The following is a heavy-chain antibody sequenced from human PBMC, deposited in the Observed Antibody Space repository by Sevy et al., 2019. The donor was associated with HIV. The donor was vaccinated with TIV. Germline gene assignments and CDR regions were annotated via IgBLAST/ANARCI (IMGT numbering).Heavy chain of an antibody. CDR3: GKDAQYCGGGNCYTRNLHYTDH. CDR2: VSGDSNAI. V-gene: IGHV3-9*01. Sequence: GGSLRLSCTASGFNFDNYGMHWVRQAPGKGLEWLAGVSGDSNAIAYADSVKGRFSISRDNAKNSLYLEINSLRGDDTALYYCGKDAQYCGGGNCYTRNLHYTDHWGQGTLVTVSS. D-gene: IGHD3-16*02. CDR1: GFNFDNYG. J-gene: IGHJ5*02.